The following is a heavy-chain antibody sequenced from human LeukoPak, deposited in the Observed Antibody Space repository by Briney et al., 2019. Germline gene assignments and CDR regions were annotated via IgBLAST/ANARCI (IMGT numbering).Heavy chain of an antibody. J-gene: IGHJ4*02. CDR1: GFTFSSYW. V-gene: IGHV3-7*01. CDR3: ACSNSRTPYYFDY. Sequence: GGSLRLSCAASGFTFSSYWMSWVRQAPGKGLEWVANIKQDGSEKYYVDSVKGRFTISRDNAKNSLYLQMNSLRAEDTAVYYCACSNSRTPYYFDYWGQGTLVTVSS. D-gene: IGHD6-13*01. CDR2: IKQDGSEK.